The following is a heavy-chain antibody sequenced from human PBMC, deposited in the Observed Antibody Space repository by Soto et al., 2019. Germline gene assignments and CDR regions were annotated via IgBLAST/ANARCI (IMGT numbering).Heavy chain of an antibody. Sequence: EVQMLESGGGLVQPGGSLRLSCAASGFIFSNYAMSWVRQAPGKGLEWVAGMGGANGDTYYADSVRGRFAISRDNSKSTLFLQMNSLRAEDTAVYYCAKDRVNHNSVWDPFEIWGQGTMVTVSS. D-gene: IGHD2-21*01. V-gene: IGHV3-23*01. CDR2: MGGANGDT. J-gene: IGHJ3*02. CDR1: GFIFSNYA. CDR3: AKDRVNHNSVWDPFEI.